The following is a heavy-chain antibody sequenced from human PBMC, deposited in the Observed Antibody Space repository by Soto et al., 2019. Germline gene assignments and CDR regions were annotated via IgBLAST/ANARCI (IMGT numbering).Heavy chain of an antibody. CDR2: IKQDGSEK. D-gene: IGHD2-2*01. Sequence: EVQLVESGGGLVQPGESLRLSCAASGFTFSSYLMSWARQAPGKGLESVANIKQDGSEKYYGDSVKGRFTISRDNAKNSLYLQMNGLRAEDTAIYYCAREAEEQPRQYQYYYHMDGLGKGNAVTVSS. CDR3: AREAEEQPRQYQYYYHMDG. CDR1: GFTFSSYL. V-gene: IGHV3-7*01. J-gene: IGHJ6*03.